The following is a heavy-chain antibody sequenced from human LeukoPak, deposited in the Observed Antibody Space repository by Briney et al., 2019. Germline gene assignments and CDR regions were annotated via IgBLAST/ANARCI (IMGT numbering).Heavy chain of an antibody. J-gene: IGHJ4*02. CDR1: GVTFSSYW. Sequence: GGSLRLSCAPSGVTFSSYWMNWVRQIPRKGPEWVANIKQDGSETYYVDSVKGRFIISRDNAKNSLYLQMNSLRAEDTAVYYCARAQFDYWGQGTLVTVSS. V-gene: IGHV3-7*04. CDR2: IKQDGSET. CDR3: ARAQFDY.